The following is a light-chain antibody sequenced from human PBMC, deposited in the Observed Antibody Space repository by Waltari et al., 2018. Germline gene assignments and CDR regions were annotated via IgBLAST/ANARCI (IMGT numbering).Light chain of an antibody. J-gene: IGKJ1*01. CDR3: QQYYSGRT. Sequence: DIVMTQSPDSLAVSLGERVTIHCKSSQSLLYNSNDRNYLAGYQPKPGQPPKLLFYWASTRQSGVPDRVSGSGSATDFTLTISSLQAEDVAVYYCQQYYSGRTFGQGTRVEIK. CDR1: QSLLYNSNDRNY. CDR2: WAS. V-gene: IGKV4-1*01.